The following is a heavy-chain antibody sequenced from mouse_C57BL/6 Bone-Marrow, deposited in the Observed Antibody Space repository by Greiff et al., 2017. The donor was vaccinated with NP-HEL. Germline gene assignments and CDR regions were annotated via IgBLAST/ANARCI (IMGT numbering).Heavy chain of an antibody. D-gene: IGHD2-4*01. Sequence: EVTAVESGGDLVKPGGSLKLSCAASGFTFSSHGMSWVRQTPDKRLEWVATISSGGSYTYYPDRVKGRFNISRDNSKNTLYLQMSSLKSEDTAMYYCASPYDYDVAWFAYWGQGTLVTVSA. J-gene: IGHJ3*01. CDR3: ASPYDYDVAWFAY. V-gene: IGHV5-6*01. CDR1: GFTFSSHG. CDR2: ISSGGSYT.